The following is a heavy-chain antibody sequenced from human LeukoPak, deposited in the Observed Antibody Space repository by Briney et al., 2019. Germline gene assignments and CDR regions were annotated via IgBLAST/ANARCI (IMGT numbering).Heavy chain of an antibody. Sequence: PSQTLSHTCTVSGGSISSGSYYWSWIRQPAGKGLEWIGRIYTSGSTNYNPSLKSRVTISVDTSKNQFSLKLSSVTAADTALYFRPRKAYDILTGYSIPFDYWGQGTLVTVSS. V-gene: IGHV4-61*02. CDR2: IYTSGST. CDR1: GGSISSGSYY. CDR3: PRKAYDILTGYSIPFDY. D-gene: IGHD3-9*01. J-gene: IGHJ4*02.